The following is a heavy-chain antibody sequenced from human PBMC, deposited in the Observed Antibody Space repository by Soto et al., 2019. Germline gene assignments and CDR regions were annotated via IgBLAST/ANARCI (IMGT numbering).Heavy chain of an antibody. V-gene: IGHV4-31*03. CDR2: NYYSGST. D-gene: IGHD1-1*01. J-gene: IGHJ4*02. CDR1: GGSISSGGYY. Sequence: TLSLTCTVSGGSISSGGYYWSWIRQHPGKGLEWIGYNYYSGSTYYNPSLKSRVTISVDMSKNQFSLKLSSVTAADTAVYYCARGLFWNVFDYWGQGTLVTVSS. CDR3: ARGLFWNVFDY.